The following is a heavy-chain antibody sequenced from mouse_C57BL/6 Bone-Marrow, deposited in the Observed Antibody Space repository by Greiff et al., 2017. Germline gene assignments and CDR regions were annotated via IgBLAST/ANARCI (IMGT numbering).Heavy chain of an antibody. CDR1: GYTFTSYW. CDR3: ARWYYGSSYPFAY. V-gene: IGHV1-59*01. Sequence: QVQLQQPGAELVRPGTSVKLSCKASGYTFTSYWMHWVKQRPGQGLEWIGVIDPSDSYTNYNQKFKGKATLTVDTSSSTAYMQLSSLTSEDSAVYYCARWYYGSSYPFAYWGQGTLVTVSA. D-gene: IGHD1-1*01. J-gene: IGHJ3*01. CDR2: IDPSDSYT.